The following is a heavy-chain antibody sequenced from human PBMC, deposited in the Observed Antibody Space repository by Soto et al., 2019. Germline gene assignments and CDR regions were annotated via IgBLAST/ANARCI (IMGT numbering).Heavy chain of an antibody. J-gene: IGHJ4*02. CDR2: ISAYNGNT. V-gene: IGHV1-18*04. Sequence: GASVKVSCKASGYTFTSYGISCVLQSPGQGLEWMGWISAYNGNTNYAQKLQGRVTMTTDTSTSTAYMELRSLRSDDTAVYYCARDEWELLSGLDYWGQGTLVTVSS. CDR1: GYTFTSYG. CDR3: ARDEWELLSGLDY. D-gene: IGHD1-26*01.